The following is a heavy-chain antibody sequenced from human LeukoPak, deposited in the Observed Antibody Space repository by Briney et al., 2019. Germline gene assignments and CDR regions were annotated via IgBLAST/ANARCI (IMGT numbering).Heavy chain of an antibody. Sequence: PGWSLRLSCAASGFTFSSYAMSWVRQAPGKGLEWVSAISGSGGSTYYADSVKGRFTISRDNSKNTLYLQMNSLRAEDTAVYYCAKSKYSSSPGGAFDYWGQGTLVTVSS. CDR2: ISGSGGST. V-gene: IGHV3-23*01. CDR1: GFTFSSYA. CDR3: AKSKYSSSPGGAFDY. J-gene: IGHJ4*02. D-gene: IGHD6-6*01.